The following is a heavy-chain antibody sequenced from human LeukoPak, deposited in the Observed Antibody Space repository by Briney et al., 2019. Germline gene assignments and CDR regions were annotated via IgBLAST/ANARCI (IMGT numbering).Heavy chain of an antibody. Sequence: SETLSLTCTVSGGSISSYYWSWIRQPPGKGLGWIGYIYYSGGTNYNPSLKSRVTISVDTSKNQFSLKLSSVTAADTAVYYCARGIAVAGLDYWGQGTLVTVSS. V-gene: IGHV4-59*01. CDR1: GGSISSYY. J-gene: IGHJ4*02. D-gene: IGHD6-19*01. CDR2: IYYSGGT. CDR3: ARGIAVAGLDY.